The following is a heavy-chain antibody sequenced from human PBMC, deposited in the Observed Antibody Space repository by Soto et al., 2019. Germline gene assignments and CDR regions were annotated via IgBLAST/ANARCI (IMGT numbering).Heavy chain of an antibody. CDR2: IKSKIDGGTT. CDR1: GFTVSNKY. V-gene: IGHV3-15*01. J-gene: IGHJ4*01. D-gene: IGHD2-15*01. Sequence: GGSLRLSCAASGFTVSNKYMSWVRQAPGKGLEWVGRIKSKIDGGTTDFAAPVKDRFAISRDDSKNIAYMQMNSLKIEDTAVYYCTTDSYIDMPIVRFDYWGRGTLVTVSS. CDR3: TTDSYIDMPIVRFDY.